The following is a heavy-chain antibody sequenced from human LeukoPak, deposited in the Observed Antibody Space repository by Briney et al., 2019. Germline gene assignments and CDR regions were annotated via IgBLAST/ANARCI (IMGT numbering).Heavy chain of an antibody. Sequence: GEPLKISCQGPGYSFTSYWSGWVRKLHGKGREWMGIIYPGDSDTRYSPSFQSQVTISADKSISTAYLQWSSLRASYTAMYYCAMTTGTVRAFDGWRQGTKVTVSS. V-gene: IGHV5-51*01. D-gene: IGHD1-1*01. J-gene: IGHJ3*01. CDR2: IYPGDSDT. CDR3: AMTTGTVRAFDG. CDR1: GYSFTSYW.